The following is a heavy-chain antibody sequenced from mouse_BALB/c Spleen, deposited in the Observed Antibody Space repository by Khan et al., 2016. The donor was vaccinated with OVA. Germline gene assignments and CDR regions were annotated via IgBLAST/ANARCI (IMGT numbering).Heavy chain of an antibody. D-gene: IGHD2-1*01. Sequence: VQLQESGAELMKPGASVKISCKATGYTFSSYWIEWVKQRPGHGLEWIGEILPGSGSTNYNERFKGKATFTADTSSNTVYMQLSSLTSDDSAFYYCARYCNHCYFDVWGAGTTVTVSS. J-gene: IGHJ1*01. V-gene: IGHV1-9*01. CDR2: ILPGSGST. CDR1: GYTFSSYW. CDR3: ARYCNHCYFDV.